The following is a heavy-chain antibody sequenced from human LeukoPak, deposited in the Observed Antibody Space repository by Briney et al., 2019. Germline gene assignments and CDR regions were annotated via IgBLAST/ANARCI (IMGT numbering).Heavy chain of an antibody. V-gene: IGHV4-61*01. J-gene: IGHJ4*02. Sequence: SETLSLTCTVSGGSVSSGSYYWSWIRQPPGKGLEWLGYIYYSGSTNYNPSLESRVTISVGTSKNQFCLRLSSVTAAYSAVYYCARFAYSDGYFWSQGTMVTVSS. CDR3: ARFAYSDGYF. D-gene: IGHD5-18*01. CDR2: IYYSGST. CDR1: GGSVSSGSYY.